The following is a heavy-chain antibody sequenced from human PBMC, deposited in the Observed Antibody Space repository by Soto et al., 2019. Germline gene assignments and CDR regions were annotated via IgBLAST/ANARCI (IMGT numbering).Heavy chain of an antibody. Sequence: GASVKVSCKASGYTFTTYTMHWLRQAPGQRLEWMGWINAGNGNTEYSQKFQGRVTITSDTSASTAYMELSSLRSEDTAVYYCARDYDDVWGSHEDAFDIWGQGTMVTVSS. V-gene: IGHV1-3*01. CDR2: INAGNGNT. CDR1: GYTFTTYT. J-gene: IGHJ3*02. D-gene: IGHD3-16*01. CDR3: ARDYDDVWGSHEDAFDI.